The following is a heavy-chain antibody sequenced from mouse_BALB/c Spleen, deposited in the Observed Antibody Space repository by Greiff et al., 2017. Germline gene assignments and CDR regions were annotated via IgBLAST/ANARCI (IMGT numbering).Heavy chain of an antibody. CDR2: IDPANGNT. J-gene: IGHJ4*01. V-gene: IGHV14-3*02. CDR3: AGDYDGAMDY. CDR1: GFNIKDTY. D-gene: IGHD2-4*01. Sequence: EVHLVESGAELVKPGASVKLSCTASGFNIKDTYMHWVKQRPEQGLEWIGRIDPANGNTKYDPKFQGKATITADTSSNTAYLQLSSLTSEDTAVYYCAGDYDGAMDYWGQGTSVTVSS.